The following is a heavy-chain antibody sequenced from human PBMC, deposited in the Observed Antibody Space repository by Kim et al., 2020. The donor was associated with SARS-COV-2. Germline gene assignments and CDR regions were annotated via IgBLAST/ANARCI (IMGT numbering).Heavy chain of an antibody. V-gene: IGHV3-23*01. CDR1: GFTFSSYA. J-gene: IGHJ6*02. Sequence: GGSLRLSCAASGFTFSSYAMSWVRQAPGKGLEWVSAISGSGGSTYYADSVKGRFTISRDNSKNTLYLQMNSLRAEDTAVYYCAKVRGYSYGFSYYYGMDVWGQGTTVTVSS. D-gene: IGHD5-18*01. CDR2: ISGSGGST. CDR3: AKVRGYSYGFSYYYGMDV.